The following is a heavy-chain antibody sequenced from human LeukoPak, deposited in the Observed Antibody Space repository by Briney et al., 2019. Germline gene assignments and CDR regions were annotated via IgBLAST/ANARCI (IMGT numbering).Heavy chain of an antibody. CDR3: VNSGFDP. CDR1: GFTFSSYG. V-gene: IGHV3-30*02. J-gene: IGHJ5*02. CDR2: IHYDGTNE. Sequence: PGGSLRLSCAASGFTFSSYGMHWVRQAPGKGLEWVAFIHYDGTNEYYADSVKGRFTISRDNLKDTLYLQMNSLRVEDTALYYCVNSGFDPWGQGTLVTVSS. D-gene: IGHD3-10*01.